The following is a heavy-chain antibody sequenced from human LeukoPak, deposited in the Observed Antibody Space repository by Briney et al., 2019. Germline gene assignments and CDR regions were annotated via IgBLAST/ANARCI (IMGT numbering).Heavy chain of an antibody. V-gene: IGHV1-18*01. CDR3: ARDIRLASGATTMMVFYY. Sequence: VASVKVSCKASGYTFTSYGISWVRQAPGQGLEWMGWISAYNGNTNYAQKLQGRVTMTTDTSTSTAYMELRSLRSDDTAVYYCARDIRLASGATTMMVFYYWGQRTLVTVSS. D-gene: IGHD1-26*01. J-gene: IGHJ4*02. CDR2: ISAYNGNT. CDR1: GYTFTSYG.